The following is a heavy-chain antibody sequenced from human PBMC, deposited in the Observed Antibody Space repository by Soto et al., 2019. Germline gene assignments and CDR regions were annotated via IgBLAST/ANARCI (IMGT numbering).Heavy chain of an antibody. J-gene: IGHJ6*02. CDR2: IDPSDSYI. Sequence: PGESLKISCKGSGYSFTSYWISWVRQMPGKGLEWMGRIDPSDSYINYSPSFQGHVTISADKSISTAYLQWSSLKASDTAMYYCARHPPDYNYYYYYGMDVWGQGTTVTVSS. V-gene: IGHV5-10-1*01. D-gene: IGHD1-20*01. CDR1: GYSFTSYW. CDR3: ARHPPDYNYYYYYGMDV.